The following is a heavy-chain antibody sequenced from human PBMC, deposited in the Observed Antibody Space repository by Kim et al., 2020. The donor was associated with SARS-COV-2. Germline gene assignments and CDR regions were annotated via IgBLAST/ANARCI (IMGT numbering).Heavy chain of an antibody. CDR1: GFIFNNYA. CDR3: AKKGPEIAWLQAFDV. D-gene: IGHD3-22*01. J-gene: IGHJ3*01. V-gene: IGHV3-23*01. CDR2: MIGNGTTA. Sequence: GGSLRLSCAASGFIFNNYAMSWVRQAPGKGLEWVSVMIGNGTTAYYADSVKGRFTISRDNARKTLYLQMNSLRVEDTALYYCAKKGPEIAWLQAFDVWGKGPMVSVPS.